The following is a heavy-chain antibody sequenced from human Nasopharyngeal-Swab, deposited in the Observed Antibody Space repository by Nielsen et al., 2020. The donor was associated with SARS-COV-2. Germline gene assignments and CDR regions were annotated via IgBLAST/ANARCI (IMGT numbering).Heavy chain of an antibody. Sequence: KVSCKGSGYNFATSWIGWVRQMPGKGLEWMGIIYPGDSDTRYSPSFQGQVTISADKSISTAYLQWHNLKASDTAIYYCARQLQSFDPWGQRTLVTVSS. V-gene: IGHV5-51*01. J-gene: IGHJ5*02. CDR2: IYPGDSDT. CDR3: ARQLQSFDP. CDR1: GYNFATSW. D-gene: IGHD2-21*02.